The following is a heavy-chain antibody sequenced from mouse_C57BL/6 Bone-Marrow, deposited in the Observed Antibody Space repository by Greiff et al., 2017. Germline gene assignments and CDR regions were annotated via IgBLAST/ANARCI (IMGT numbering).Heavy chain of an antibody. CDR1: GYTFTDYE. J-gene: IGHJ3*01. CDR3: TTNYGYAWFAY. V-gene: IGHV1-15*01. D-gene: IGHD2-2*01. CDR2: IDPETGGT. Sequence: VQLQQSGAELVRPGASVTLSCKASGYTFTDYEMHWVKQTPVHGLEWIGAIDPETGGTAYNQKFKGKAILTADKSSSTAYMELRSLTSEDSAVYYCTTNYGYAWFAYWGQGTLVTVSA.